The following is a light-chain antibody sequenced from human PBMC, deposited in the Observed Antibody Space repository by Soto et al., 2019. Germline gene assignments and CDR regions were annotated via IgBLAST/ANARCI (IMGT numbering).Light chain of an antibody. CDR2: DVS. CDR1: QSINAW. J-gene: IGKJ1*01. CDR3: LQDYRYPTWT. Sequence: DIQMTQAPSTLSASVGDRVTITCRASQSINAWLAWYQQKPGKAPKLLIYDVSTLDSGVPSRFRGSASGTEFTLTISSLQPEDFATYYCLQDYRYPTWTFGQGTKVDIX. V-gene: IGKV1-5*01.